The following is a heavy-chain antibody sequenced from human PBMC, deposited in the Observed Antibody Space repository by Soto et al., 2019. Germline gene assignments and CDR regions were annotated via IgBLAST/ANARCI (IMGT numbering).Heavy chain of an antibody. D-gene: IGHD5-18*01. CDR3: AREQNRGYSYGSIGDDY. CDR1: GYTFTSYA. V-gene: IGHV1-3*01. J-gene: IGHJ4*02. Sequence: GASVKVSCKASGYTFTSYAMHWVRQAPGQRLEWMGWINAGNGNTKYSQKFQGRVTITRDTSASTAYMELSSLRSEDTAVYYCAREQNRGYSYGSIGDDYWGQGTLVTVSS. CDR2: INAGNGNT.